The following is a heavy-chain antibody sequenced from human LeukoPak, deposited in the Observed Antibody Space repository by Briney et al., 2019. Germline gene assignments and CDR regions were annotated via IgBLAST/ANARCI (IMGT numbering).Heavy chain of an antibody. V-gene: IGHV3-53*01. CDR2: IYSGDIT. Sequence: GGSLRLSCAASGFTVNNNYMSWVRQAPGKGLEWVSVIYSGDITYYADSVKGRFTISRDNSKNTLYLQMDNLRVDDTAVYYCARDLSAAYDFWGQGILVTVSS. CDR1: GFTVNNNY. D-gene: IGHD2-21*01. J-gene: IGHJ4*02. CDR3: ARDLSAAYDF.